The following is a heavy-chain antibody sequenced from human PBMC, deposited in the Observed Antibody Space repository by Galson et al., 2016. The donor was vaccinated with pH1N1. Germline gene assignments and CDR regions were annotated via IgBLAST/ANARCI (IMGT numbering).Heavy chain of an antibody. CDR3: ARDRVALTGIFDY. V-gene: IGHV4-61*02. Sequence: TLSLTCTVSGGSISSSIYYWNWIRQHAGKGLEWIGRMYTSGPTTYNPAPESRVSISVDTSKLHFSLRLCSVTAADTSVYFCARDRVALTGIFDYCGQGALVTVSS. CDR1: GGSISSSIYY. CDR2: MYTSGPT. J-gene: IGHJ4*02. D-gene: IGHD3-10*01.